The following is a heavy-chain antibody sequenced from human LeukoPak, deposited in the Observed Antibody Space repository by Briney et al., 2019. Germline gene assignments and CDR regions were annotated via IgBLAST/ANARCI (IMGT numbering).Heavy chain of an antibody. CDR3: ARQLYVSGSYYSPMDV. CDR2: VHYSGST. CDR1: GGSISSSSYF. Sequence: SETLSLTCSVSGGSISSSSYFWGWIRQPPGKGLEWIASVHYSGSTYYNPSLKSRVTISVDTSKNQFSLKLSSVTAADTAVYFCARQLYVSGSYYSPMDVWGKGTTVTISS. D-gene: IGHD3-10*01. J-gene: IGHJ6*03. V-gene: IGHV4-39*01.